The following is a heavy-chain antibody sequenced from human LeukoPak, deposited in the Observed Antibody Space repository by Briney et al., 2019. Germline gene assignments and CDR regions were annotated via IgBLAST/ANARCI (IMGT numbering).Heavy chain of an antibody. CDR3: ARASTWIQLWLTVY. CDR2: INPSGGST. J-gene: IGHJ4*02. D-gene: IGHD5-18*01. Sequence: EASVTVSCKASGYTFTSYYMHWVRQAPGQGLEWMGLINPSGGSTSYAQKFQGRVTMTRDTSMSTVYMELSSLRSEDTAVYYCARASTWIQLWLTVYWGQGTLVTVSS. CDR1: GYTFTSYY. V-gene: IGHV1-46*01.